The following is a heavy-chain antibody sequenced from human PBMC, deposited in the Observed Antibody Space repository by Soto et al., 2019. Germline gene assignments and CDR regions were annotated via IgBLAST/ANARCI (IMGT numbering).Heavy chain of an antibody. CDR3: AKQGSTSHNWFDR. CDR1: GFSFSNYA. V-gene: IGHV3-23*01. CDR2: ISGSGFDT. Sequence: EVQLLESGGDLVQPGESLRLSCAASGFSFSNYAMSWVRRAPGMGLEWVSTISGSGFDTDYPASLKGRFTISRDNFKSTLYLHMNGLRAEDSALYYCAKQGSTSHNWFDRWGQGTLVTVSS. J-gene: IGHJ5*02. D-gene: IGHD1-26*01.